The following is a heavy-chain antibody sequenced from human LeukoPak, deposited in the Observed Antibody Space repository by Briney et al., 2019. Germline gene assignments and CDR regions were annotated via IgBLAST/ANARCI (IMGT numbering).Heavy chain of an antibody. J-gene: IGHJ4*02. CDR2: IYTSGST. V-gene: IGHV4-4*07. Sequence: SETLSLTCTASGGSISSYYWSWIRQPAGKGLEWIGRIYTSGSTNYNASLKSRVTMSVDTSKNQFSLKLNTVTAADTAVYYCARNCITSNGFDYWAQGPLVTVSS. D-gene: IGHD3-3*01. CDR3: ARNCITSNGFDY. CDR1: GGSISSYY.